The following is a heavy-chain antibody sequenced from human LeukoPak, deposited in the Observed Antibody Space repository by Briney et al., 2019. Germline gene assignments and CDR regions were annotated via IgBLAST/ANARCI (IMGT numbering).Heavy chain of an antibody. D-gene: IGHD3-10*01. CDR3: ARYFGSGSYLDY. V-gene: IGHV1-3*04. CDR1: GYTFTKFA. Sequence: ASVKVSCKTSGYTFTKFAIHWVRQAPGQRLEWMGWINTGNGHTKYSENFEGRVTMTRDTSTSTIYVEVRSLTSEDTGLYYCARYFGSGSYLDYWGQGTLLTVSS. J-gene: IGHJ4*02. CDR2: INTGNGHT.